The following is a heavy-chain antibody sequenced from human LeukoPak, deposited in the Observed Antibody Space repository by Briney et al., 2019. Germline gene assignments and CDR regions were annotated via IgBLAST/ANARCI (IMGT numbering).Heavy chain of an antibody. D-gene: IGHD3-10*01. V-gene: IGHV4-59*08. CDR1: GGSISSYY. CDR3: ARHHPFGEI. Sequence: PSETLSLTCTVSGGSISSYYWSWIRQPPGKGLEWIGYIYYSVSTNYNPSLKSRVTISVDTSKNQFSLKLSSVTAADTAVYYCARHHPFGEIWGQGTLVTVSS. CDR2: IYYSVST. J-gene: IGHJ4*02.